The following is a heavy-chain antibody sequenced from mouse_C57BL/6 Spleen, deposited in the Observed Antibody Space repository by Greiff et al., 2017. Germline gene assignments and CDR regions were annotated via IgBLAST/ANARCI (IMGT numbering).Heavy chain of an antibody. CDR3: ARERDYYYGSDWYFDV. V-gene: IGHV1-61*01. CDR1: GYTFTSYW. Sequence: QVQLQQPGAELVRPGSSVKLSCKASGYTFTSYWMDWVKQRPGQGLEWIGNIYPSDSETHYNQKFKDKATLTVDKSSSTAYMQLSSLTSEDSAVYYCARERDYYYGSDWYFDVWGTGTTVTVSS. D-gene: IGHD1-1*01. J-gene: IGHJ1*03. CDR2: IYPSDSET.